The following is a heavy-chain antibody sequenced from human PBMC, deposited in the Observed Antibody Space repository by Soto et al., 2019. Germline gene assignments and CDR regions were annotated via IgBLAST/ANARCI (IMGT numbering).Heavy chain of an antibody. V-gene: IGHV4-39*02. CDR1: GVSISSSSHY. D-gene: IGHD5-18*01. J-gene: IGHJ3*02. CDR2: GYQSGNT. CDR3: ARDGMDTAMVSDAFDI. Sequence: SETLSVTCSVSGVSISSSSHYWGWIRQAPGQGLEWIGSGYQSGNTYYNPSLRNRVAVSVDTSTNQISLKVKSVTAADTAVYYCARDGMDTAMVSDAFDIWGQGTMVTVSS.